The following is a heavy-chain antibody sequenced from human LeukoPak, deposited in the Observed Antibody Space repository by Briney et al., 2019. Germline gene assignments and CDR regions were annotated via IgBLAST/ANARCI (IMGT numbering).Heavy chain of an antibody. CDR3: VRDGPLSGGDFDY. V-gene: IGHV3-11*04. CDR2: ISGTSSTI. J-gene: IGHJ4*02. CDR1: GFTFSDYY. D-gene: IGHD2-21*01. Sequence: GGSVRLSCAASGFTFSDYYMSWIRQAPGKGLEWVSYISGTSSTIYYTDSVKGRFTISRDNAKNSLYLQMNSLRAEDTAVYYCVRDGPLSGGDFDYWGQGILVTVSS.